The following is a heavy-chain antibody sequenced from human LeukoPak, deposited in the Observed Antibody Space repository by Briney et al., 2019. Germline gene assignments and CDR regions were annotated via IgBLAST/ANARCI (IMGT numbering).Heavy chain of an antibody. J-gene: IGHJ6*03. Sequence: SETLSLTCTVSGGSISSYYWSWIRQPPGKRLEWIGYIYYSGSTNYNPSLKSRVTISVDTSKNQFSLKLSSVTAADTAVYYCARYSSGSYYQYYYYYYMDVWGKGTTVTVSS. CDR1: GGSISSYY. V-gene: IGHV4-59*01. D-gene: IGHD3-10*01. CDR3: ARYSSGSYYQYYYYYYMDV. CDR2: IYYSGST.